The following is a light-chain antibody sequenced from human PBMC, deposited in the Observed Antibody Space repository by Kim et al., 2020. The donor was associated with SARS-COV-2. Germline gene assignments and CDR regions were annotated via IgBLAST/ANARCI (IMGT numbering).Light chain of an antibody. V-gene: IGLV1-40*01. J-gene: IGLJ2*01. Sequence: QSVLTQPPSVSGAPGQRVTISCTGAGYDVHWYQHLPGTVPKLLIYGNSNRPSGVPDRFSGSKSDTSASLAITGLQAEDEADYYCQSYDSSLSGVVFGGGTQLTVL. CDR2: GNS. CDR3: QSYDSSLSGVV. CDR1: GAGYD.